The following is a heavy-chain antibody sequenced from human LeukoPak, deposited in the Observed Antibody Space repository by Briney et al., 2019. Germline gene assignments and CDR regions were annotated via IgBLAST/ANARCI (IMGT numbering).Heavy chain of an antibody. V-gene: IGHV3-48*01. J-gene: IGHJ4*02. CDR1: GFTFSSYS. CDR2: ISSSSSTI. D-gene: IGHD3-22*01. Sequence: PGGSLRLSCAASGFTFSSYSMNWVRQAPGKGLEWVSYISSSSSTIYYADSVKGRFTISRDNAKNSLYLQMNSLRAEDTAVYYCARGSWDYYDSSGYYSDYWGQGTLVTVSS. CDR3: ARGSWDYYDSSGYYSDY.